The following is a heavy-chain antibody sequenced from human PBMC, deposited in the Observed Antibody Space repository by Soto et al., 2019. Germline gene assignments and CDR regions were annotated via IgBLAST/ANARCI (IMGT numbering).Heavy chain of an antibody. CDR3: ARDPGFRFLLDY. D-gene: IGHD3-3*01. CDR2: ISYDGSNK. V-gene: IGHV3-30-3*01. J-gene: IGHJ4*02. Sequence: QVQLVESGGGVVQPGRSLRLSCAASGFTFSSYAMHWVRQAPGKGLEWVAVISYDGSNKYYADSVKGRFTISRDNSKNTLYLQMNSLRAEDTAVYYCARDPGFRFLLDYWGQGTLVTVSS. CDR1: GFTFSSYA.